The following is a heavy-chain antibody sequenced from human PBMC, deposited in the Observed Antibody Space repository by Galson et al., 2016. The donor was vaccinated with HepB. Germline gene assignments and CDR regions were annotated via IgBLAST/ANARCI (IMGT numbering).Heavy chain of an antibody. CDR2: IYWDDDK. J-gene: IGHJ5*02. D-gene: IGHD3-10*01. CDR3: ARIYDTVRGLNTNWFAP. V-gene: IGHV2-5*02. CDR1: GFSLSSTGMS. Sequence: PALVKPTQTLTLTCTFSGFSLSSTGMSVGWIRQPPGKALEWPALIYWDDDKRYSPSLKSRLTITKDTSKNQVVLTMTNMDPVDTATYYCARIYDTVRGLNTNWFAPWGQGTLVTVSS.